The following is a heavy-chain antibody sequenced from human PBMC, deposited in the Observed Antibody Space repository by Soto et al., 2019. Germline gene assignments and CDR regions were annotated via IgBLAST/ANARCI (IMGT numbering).Heavy chain of an antibody. J-gene: IGHJ4*02. CDR3: AKPLHDYSNYYFDY. Sequence: EVQLLESGGGLVQPGGSLRLSCAASGFTFSSYAMSWVRPAPGKGLEWVSAISGSGGSTYYADSVKGRFTISRDNSENTLYLQMNSLSAEDTAVYYCAKPLHDYSNYYFDYWGQGTLVTVSS. D-gene: IGHD4-4*01. V-gene: IGHV3-23*01. CDR1: GFTFSSYA. CDR2: ISGSGGST.